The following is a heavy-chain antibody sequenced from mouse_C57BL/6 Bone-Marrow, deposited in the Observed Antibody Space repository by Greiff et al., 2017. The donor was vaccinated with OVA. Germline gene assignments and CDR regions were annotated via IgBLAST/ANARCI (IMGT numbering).Heavy chain of an antibody. Sequence: VKLMESGAELVRPGTSVKMSCKASGYTFTNYWIGWAKQRPGHGLEWIGDIYPGGGYTNYNEKFKGKATLTADKSSSTAYMQFSSLTSEDSAIYYCASDGYYWYFDVWGTGTTVTVSS. CDR2: IYPGGGYT. CDR3: ASDGYYWYFDV. V-gene: IGHV1-63*01. J-gene: IGHJ1*03. CDR1: GYTFTNYW. D-gene: IGHD2-3*01.